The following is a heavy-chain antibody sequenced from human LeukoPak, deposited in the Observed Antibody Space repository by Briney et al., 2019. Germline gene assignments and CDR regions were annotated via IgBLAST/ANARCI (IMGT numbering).Heavy chain of an antibody. CDR1: GGPMSTYY. V-gene: IGHV4-59*01. D-gene: IGHD1-14*01. CDR3: AGMRITTPTVRTLDY. Sequence: SETLSLTCTVSGGPMSTYYWTWIRQPPGKGLEWIGFIYYTGSTNYNPSLKSRVTISVDTSKNQFSLKLSSVTAADTAVYYCAGMRITTPTVRTLDYWGQGTLATVSS. J-gene: IGHJ4*02. CDR2: IYYTGST.